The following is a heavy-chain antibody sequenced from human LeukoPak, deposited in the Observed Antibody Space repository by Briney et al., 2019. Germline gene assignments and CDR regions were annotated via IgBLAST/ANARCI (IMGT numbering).Heavy chain of an antibody. D-gene: IGHD2-2*01. CDR1: GDSVSSTGYY. CDR3: WRLVGPSATVIDY. J-gene: IGHJ4*02. Sequence: PSETLSLTCTVSGDSVSSTGYYWGWIRQPPGKGLEWIVTIYYSGSTYYNPSLKSRFTMSEDTSRKQFSLKLSSVAAADTGGYYCWRLVGPSATVIDYWGQGTLVTVPS. CDR2: IYYSGST. V-gene: IGHV4-39*01.